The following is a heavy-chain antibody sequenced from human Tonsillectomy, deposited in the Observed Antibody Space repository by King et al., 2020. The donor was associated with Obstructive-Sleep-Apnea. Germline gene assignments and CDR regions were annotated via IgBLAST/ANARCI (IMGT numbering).Heavy chain of an antibody. CDR3: ARHSYSSGLYYYGLDV. J-gene: IGHJ6*02. Sequence: QLQESGPGLVKPSGTLSLTCAVSGGSISSTNWWSWVRQPPGKGLEWIGEIYHSGSTSNNPSLKSRVTISVDKSKNQFSLELTSVTAADTAVYFCARHSYSSGLYYYGLDVWGQGTTVTVSS. D-gene: IGHD6-19*01. CDR1: GGSISSTNW. CDR2: IYHSGST. V-gene: IGHV4-4*02.